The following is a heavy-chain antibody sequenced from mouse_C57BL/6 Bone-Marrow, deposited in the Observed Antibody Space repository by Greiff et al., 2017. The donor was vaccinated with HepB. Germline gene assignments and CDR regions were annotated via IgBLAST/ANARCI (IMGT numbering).Heavy chain of an antibody. CDR1: GYTFTSYW. V-gene: IGHV1-52*01. J-gene: IGHJ3*01. Sequence: QVQLQQPGAELVRPGSSVKLSCKASGYTFTSYWLHWVKQRPIQGLEWIGNIDPSDSETHYNQKFKDKATLTLDKSSSKAYMQLRSLTSEDSAFYYCATYDGYSLFAYWGQGTLVTVSA. CDR2: IDPSDSET. CDR3: ATYDGYSLFAY. D-gene: IGHD2-3*01.